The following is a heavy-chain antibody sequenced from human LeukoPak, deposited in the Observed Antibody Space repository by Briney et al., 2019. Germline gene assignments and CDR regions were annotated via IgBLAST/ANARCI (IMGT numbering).Heavy chain of an antibody. D-gene: IGHD3-9*01. CDR1: GGTFSSYA. CDR3: ARDLGRAYYDILTGYPRAHYGMDV. J-gene: IGHJ6*04. V-gene: IGHV1-69*01. CDR2: IIPIFGTA. Sequence: GASVKVSCKASGGTFSSYAISWVRQAPGQGLEWMGGIIPIFGTANYAQKFQGRVTITADESTSTAYMELSGLRSEDTAVYYCARDLGRAYYDILTGYPRAHYGMDVWGKGTTVTVSS.